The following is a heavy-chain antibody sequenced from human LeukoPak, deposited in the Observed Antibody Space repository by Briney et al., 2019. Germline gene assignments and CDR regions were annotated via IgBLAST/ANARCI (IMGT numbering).Heavy chain of an antibody. V-gene: IGHV3-7*01. CDR2: IKQDGSEK. CDR1: GFTFSSYW. D-gene: IGHD4-23*01. J-gene: IGHJ4*02. Sequence: GGSLRLSCAASGFTFSSYWMSWVRQAPGKGLEWVANIKQDGSEKYYVDSVKGRFTISRDNAKNSLYLQMNSLRAEDTAVYYCARDLDYGGNSEEVDYWGQGTLVTVSS. CDR3: ARDLDYGGNSEEVDY.